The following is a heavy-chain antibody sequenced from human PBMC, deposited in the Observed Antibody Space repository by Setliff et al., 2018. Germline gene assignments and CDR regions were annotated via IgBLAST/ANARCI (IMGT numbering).Heavy chain of an antibody. CDR1: GYTFTTYY. CDR3: AREGVDARSSTDYRYYMDV. Sequence: GASVKVSCKASGYTFTTYYMHWVRQAPGQGLEWMGIINTSGGYANYARKFQGRVTIMADESTSTAYMELSSLTSDDTAVYYCAREGVDARSSTDYRYYMDVWGKGTTVTVSS. D-gene: IGHD2-8*01. CDR2: INTSGGYA. V-gene: IGHV1-46*01. J-gene: IGHJ6*03.